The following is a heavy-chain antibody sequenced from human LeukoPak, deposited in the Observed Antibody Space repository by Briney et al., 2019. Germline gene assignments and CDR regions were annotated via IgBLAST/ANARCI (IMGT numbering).Heavy chain of an antibody. CDR2: IYYSGST. CDR3: ARYGIAGAYYFDY. D-gene: IGHD6-19*01. Sequence: SETLSLTCTVSGGSISSSSYYWGWIRQPPGKGLEWIGSIYYSGSTYYNPSLKSRVTMSVDTSKNQFSLKLSSVTAADTAVYYCARYGIAGAYYFDYWGQGTLVTVSS. CDR1: GGSISSSSYY. J-gene: IGHJ4*02. V-gene: IGHV4-39*07.